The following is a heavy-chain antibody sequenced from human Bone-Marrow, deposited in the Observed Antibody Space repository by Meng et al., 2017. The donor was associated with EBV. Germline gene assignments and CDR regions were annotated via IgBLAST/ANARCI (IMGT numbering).Heavy chain of an antibody. J-gene: IGHJ4*02. V-gene: IGHV4-61*08. CDR2: IYYSVST. Sequence: GSVGSGDYYGTWIPQPTSQSMECSGYIYYSVSTNYHPSLTSRVTLSGDTFKNQFSLKLSSVTAAAPAVYYCARDNVATAMVPHWGQGAMVTVSS. CDR1: GSVGSGDYY. CDR3: ARDNVATAMVPH. D-gene: IGHD5-18*01.